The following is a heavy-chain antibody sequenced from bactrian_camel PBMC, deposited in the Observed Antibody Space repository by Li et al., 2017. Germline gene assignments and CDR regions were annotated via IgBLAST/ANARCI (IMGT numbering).Heavy chain of an antibody. J-gene: IGHJ4*01. CDR3: ATSVGGGTPTN. CDR1: GFSYSSVY. CDR2: INSNGGRT. Sequence: DVQLVESGGGLVQPGGSLRLSCAASGFSYSSVYMSWVRRAPGKGLEWVAGINSNGGRTDYIDGVKGRFNISRDNAKNMLYLQMNSLKSEDTALYFCATSVGGGTPTNWGQGTQVTVS. V-gene: IGHV3S40*01. D-gene: IGHD6*01.